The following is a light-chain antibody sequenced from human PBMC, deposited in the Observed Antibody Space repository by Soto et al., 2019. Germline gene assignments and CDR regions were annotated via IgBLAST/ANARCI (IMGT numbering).Light chain of an antibody. CDR2: GTS. Sequence: EIVLTQSPGTLSFSPGDRTTLSCRASQSFNSNYLAWYQQKPGQAPRLLIYGTSNRATGIPDRFSGSGSGTDFTLTISRLEPEDFAVYYCQNYASSPREFGQGTKVDIK. CDR3: QNYASSPRE. J-gene: IGKJ1*01. V-gene: IGKV3-20*01. CDR1: QSFNSNY.